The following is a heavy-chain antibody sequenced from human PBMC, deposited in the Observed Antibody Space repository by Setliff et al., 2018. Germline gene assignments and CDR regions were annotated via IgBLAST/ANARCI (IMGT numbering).Heavy chain of an antibody. J-gene: IGHJ4*02. CDR2: VHPDGST. V-gene: IGHV4-61*09. CDR3: ARHPSSGSYYGGSIFYFDD. Sequence: SETLSLTCTVSGGSLSADYYWSWIRQPAGKGLEWIGHVHPDGSTNYNPSLKSRVTISGDTSKNQFSLKLTSVTAADTAVYYCARHPSSGSYYGGSIFYFDDWGPGILVTVSS. CDR1: GGSLSADYY. D-gene: IGHD1-26*01.